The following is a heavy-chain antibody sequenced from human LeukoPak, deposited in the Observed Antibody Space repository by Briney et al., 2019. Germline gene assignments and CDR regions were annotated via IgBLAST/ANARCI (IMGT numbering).Heavy chain of an antibody. V-gene: IGHV3-33*01. D-gene: IGHD6-6*01. CDR2: IWYDGSYK. CDR1: GFTLSNYG. CDR3: SRDLSKGAYFDY. J-gene: IGHJ4*02. Sequence: GGSLRLSCTASGFTLSNYGMHWVRQAPGKGLEWVAIIWYDGSYKYYTDSVKGRFTISRDNSKNTLYLQMDSLRTEDTAVYYCSRDLSKGAYFDYWGQGTLATVSS.